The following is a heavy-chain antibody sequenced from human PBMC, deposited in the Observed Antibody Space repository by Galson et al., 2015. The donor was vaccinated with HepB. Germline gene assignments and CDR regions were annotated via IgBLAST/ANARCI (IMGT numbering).Heavy chain of an antibody. CDR3: ARGVGSTIFGVVPYYYYGMDV. CDR1: GFTFSSYS. Sequence: SLRLSCAASGFTFSSYSMNWVRQAPGKGLEWVSSISSSSSYIYYADSVKGRFTISRDNAKNSLYLQMNSLRAEDTAVYYCARGVGSTIFGVVPYYYYGMDVWGQGTTVTVSS. J-gene: IGHJ6*02. D-gene: IGHD3-3*01. CDR2: ISSSSSYI. V-gene: IGHV3-21*01.